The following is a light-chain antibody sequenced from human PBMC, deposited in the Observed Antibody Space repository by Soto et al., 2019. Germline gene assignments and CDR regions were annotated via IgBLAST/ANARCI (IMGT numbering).Light chain of an antibody. J-gene: IGKJ2*01. CDR2: DAS. Sequence: EIVLTQSPATLSLSPGERATLSCRASQSVSSYLAWYQQKPGQAPMLLIYDASNRATGIPARFSGSGYGTDFTLTISNLEPEDFAVYYFQHRRNWPPYTVGQGTKLEIK. CDR3: QHRRNWPPYT. CDR1: QSVSSY. V-gene: IGKV3-11*01.